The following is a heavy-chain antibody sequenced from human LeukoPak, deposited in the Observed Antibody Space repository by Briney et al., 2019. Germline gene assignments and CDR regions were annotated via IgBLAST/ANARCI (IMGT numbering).Heavy chain of an antibody. CDR3: ARGGSLYSSSIRGAFDI. J-gene: IGHJ3*02. CDR2: IIYSGTT. D-gene: IGHD6-6*01. V-gene: IGHV4-59*12. CDR1: GGSINNYF. Sequence: SETLSLTCTVSGGSINNYFWSWIRQPPGQGLEWIGYIIYSGTTNYNPSLKSRVTMSIDTSKNQFSLRLSSVTAADTAVYYCARGGSLYSSSIRGAFDIWGQGTMVTVSS.